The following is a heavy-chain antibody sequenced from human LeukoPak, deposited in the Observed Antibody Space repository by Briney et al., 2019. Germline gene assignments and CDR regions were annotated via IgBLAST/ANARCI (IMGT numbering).Heavy chain of an antibody. D-gene: IGHD2-2*01. CDR3: ARADIVVVPAATYYYYGMDV. Sequence: GGSLRLSCAASGFTFSSYAMSWVRQAPGKGLEWVSGISDNGDSTYYADSVKSRFTISRDNAKNSLYLQMNSLRAEDTAVYYCARADIVVVPAATYYYYGMDVWGQGTTVTVSS. CDR1: GFTFSSYA. J-gene: IGHJ6*02. V-gene: IGHV3-23*01. CDR2: ISDNGDST.